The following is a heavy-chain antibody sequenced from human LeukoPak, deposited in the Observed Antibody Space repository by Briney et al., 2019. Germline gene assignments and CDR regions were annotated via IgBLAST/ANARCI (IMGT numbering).Heavy chain of an antibody. CDR3: ARALRNYEVLDYYYYYMDV. CDR1: GGSISSYY. J-gene: IGHJ6*03. D-gene: IGHD4-11*01. V-gene: IGHV4-4*07. CDR2: IYTSGST. Sequence: PSETLSLTCTVSGGSISSYYWSWIRQPAGKGLEWIGRIYTSGSTNYNPSLKSRVTMSVDTSKNQFSLKLSSVTAADTAVYYCARALRNYEVLDYYYYYMDVWGKGTTVTVFS.